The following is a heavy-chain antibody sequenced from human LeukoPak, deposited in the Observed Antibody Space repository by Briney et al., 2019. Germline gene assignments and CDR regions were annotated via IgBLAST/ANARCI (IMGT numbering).Heavy chain of an antibody. J-gene: IGHJ4*02. CDR2: INPNSGGT. V-gene: IGHV1-2*02. CDR1: GYTFTGYY. D-gene: IGHD3-22*01. CDR3: ARADSSGYYNDY. Sequence: GALVKVSCKASGYTFTGYYMHWVRQAPGQGLEWMGWINPNSGGTNYAQKFQGRVTMTRDTSISTAYMELSRLRSDDTAVYYCARADSSGYYNDYWGQGTLVTVSS.